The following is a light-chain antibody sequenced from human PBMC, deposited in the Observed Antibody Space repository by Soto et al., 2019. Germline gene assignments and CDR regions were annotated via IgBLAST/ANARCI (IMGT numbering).Light chain of an antibody. V-gene: IGKV3-20*01. J-gene: IGKJ2*01. CDR2: GSS. CDR1: QSVSNNY. Sequence: EVVLTQSPGTLSLSPGERATLSCRASQSVSNNYLAWYQQKPGQAPRLLIFGSSYRATGIPDRFSGSGSGTDFTLTISRLEPEDFAVYYCQHYGSSPPYTFGQGTKLEIK. CDR3: QHYGSSPPYT.